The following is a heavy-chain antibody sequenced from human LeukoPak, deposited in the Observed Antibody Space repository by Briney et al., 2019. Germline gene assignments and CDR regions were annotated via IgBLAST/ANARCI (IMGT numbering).Heavy chain of an antibody. V-gene: IGHV3-33*08. D-gene: IGHD3-22*01. J-gene: IGHJ3*02. CDR1: GFTFSSYG. CDR3: ARARALYDSSGDGAFDI. CDR2: IWYDGSNK. Sequence: GGSLRLSCAASGFTFSSYGMHWVRQAPGKGLEWVAVIWYDGSNKYYADSVKGRFTISRDNSKNTLYLQMNSLRAEDTAVYYCARARALYDSSGDGAFDIWGQGTMVTVSS.